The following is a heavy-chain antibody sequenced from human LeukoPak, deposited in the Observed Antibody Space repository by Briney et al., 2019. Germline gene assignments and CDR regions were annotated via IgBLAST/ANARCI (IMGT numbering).Heavy chain of an antibody. V-gene: IGHV4-39*07. CDR2: IYYSGST. J-gene: IGHJ5*02. CDR1: GGSISSSSYY. Sequence: SETLSLTCTVSGGSISSSSYYWGWIRQPPGKGLEWIGSIYYSGSTYYNPSLKSRVTISVDTSKNQFSLKLSSVTAADTAVYYCARDPSHNHFDPWGQGTLVTVSS. CDR3: ARDPSHNHFDP. D-gene: IGHD1-14*01.